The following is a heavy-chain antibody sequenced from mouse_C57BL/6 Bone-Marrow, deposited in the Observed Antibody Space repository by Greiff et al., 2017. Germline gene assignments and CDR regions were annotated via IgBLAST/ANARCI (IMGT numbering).Heavy chain of an antibody. Sequence: QVTLKESGPGILQSSQTLSLTCSFSGFSLSTSGMGVSWIRQPSGKGLEWLAHIYWDDDNRYNPSLKSRLTISKDTSRNQVFLKITSVDTADTATYYCARDDYGSSSFYAMDYWGQGTSVTVSS. CDR3: ARDDYGSSSFYAMDY. D-gene: IGHD1-1*01. CDR2: IYWDDDN. V-gene: IGHV8-12*01. CDR1: GFSLSTSGMG. J-gene: IGHJ4*01.